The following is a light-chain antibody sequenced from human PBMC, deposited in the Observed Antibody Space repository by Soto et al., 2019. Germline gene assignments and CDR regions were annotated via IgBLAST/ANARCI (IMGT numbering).Light chain of an antibody. CDR2: DAS. Sequence: IQMTQSPSTLSASVGDRVTITCRASQSIKSWLAWYQQKPGTAPKLLIYDASTLESGVPSRFSGSGSGTEFTLTISSLQPDDVATFYCQQYDAYPLTFGGGTKVDIK. CDR1: QSIKSW. CDR3: QQYDAYPLT. V-gene: IGKV1-5*01. J-gene: IGKJ4*01.